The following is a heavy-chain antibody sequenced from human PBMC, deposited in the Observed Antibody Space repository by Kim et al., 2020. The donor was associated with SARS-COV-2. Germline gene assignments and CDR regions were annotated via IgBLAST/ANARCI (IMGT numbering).Heavy chain of an antibody. J-gene: IGHJ6*02. CDR3: AKYDFWTYGMDV. D-gene: IGHD3-3*01. CDR2: ISYDGSNK. Sequence: GGSLRLSCAASGFTFSSYGMHWVHQAPGKGLEWVAVISYDGSNKYYADSVKGRFTISRDNSKNTLYLQMNSLRAEDTAVYYCAKYDFWTYGMDVWGQGTTVTVSS. V-gene: IGHV3-30*18. CDR1: GFTFSSYG.